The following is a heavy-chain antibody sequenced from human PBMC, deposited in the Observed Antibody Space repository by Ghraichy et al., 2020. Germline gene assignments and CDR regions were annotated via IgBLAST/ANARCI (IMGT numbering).Heavy chain of an antibody. CDR3: ARGKWELPRSTFDV. D-gene: IGHD1-26*01. V-gene: IGHV3-74*01. CDR2: INTDGSNT. Sequence: GGSLRLSCVASGFTFRSHWLHWVRQAPGKRLVWVSRINTDGSNTTYADSVKGRFTISRDNAKNTMYLQMSGLRDEDTAVYYCARGKWELPRSTFDVWGQGTMVTVSA. CDR1: GFTFRSHW. J-gene: IGHJ3*01.